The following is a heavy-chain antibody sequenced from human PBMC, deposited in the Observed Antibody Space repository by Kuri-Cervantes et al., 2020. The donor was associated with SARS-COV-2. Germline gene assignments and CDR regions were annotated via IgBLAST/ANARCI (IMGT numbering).Heavy chain of an antibody. CDR2: IYRSGPT. D-gene: IGHD3-10*01. J-gene: IGHJ6*03. V-gene: IGHV4-61*09. Sequence: SETLSLTCTVSGVSIIGDSYYWTWIRQPAGKGLEWIGDIYRSGPTTYNPSLRSRLTISADTSKSQFSLRLSSVTAADTAVYYCAREVLLWFGELSYMDVWGKGTTVTVSS. CDR1: GVSIIGDSYY. CDR3: AREVLLWFGELSYMDV.